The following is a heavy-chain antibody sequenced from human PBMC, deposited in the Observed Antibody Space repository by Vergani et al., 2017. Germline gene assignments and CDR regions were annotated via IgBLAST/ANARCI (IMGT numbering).Heavy chain of an antibody. CDR3: ARGNYYGSRTYVDP. CDR2: IYSGDET. V-gene: IGHV3-66*02. CDR1: GSTVSGNY. D-gene: IGHD3-10*01. Sequence: ELQLLESGGGLVQPGGSLRLSCAASGSTVSGNYMTWVRQAPGKGLEWVSHIYSGDETYYADSVKGRFTISGDTSKNTLHLQVNNLRVEDTAVYYCARGNYYGSRTYVDPWGQGTLVTVSS. J-gene: IGHJ5*02.